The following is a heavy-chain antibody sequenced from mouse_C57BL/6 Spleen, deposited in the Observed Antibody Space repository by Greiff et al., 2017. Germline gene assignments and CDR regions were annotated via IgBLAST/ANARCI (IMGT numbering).Heavy chain of an antibody. CDR1: GFTFSNYW. D-gene: IGHD2-4*01. Sequence: EVKLMESGGGLVQPGGSMKLSCVASGFTFSNYWMNWVRQSPVKGLEWVAQIRLKSDNYATHYAESVKGRFTISRDDSKSSVYLQMNNLRAEDTGIYSCTRNNENDYDAGFAYWGQGTLVTVSA. V-gene: IGHV6-3*01. CDR3: TRNNENDYDAGFAY. J-gene: IGHJ3*01. CDR2: IRLKSDNYAT.